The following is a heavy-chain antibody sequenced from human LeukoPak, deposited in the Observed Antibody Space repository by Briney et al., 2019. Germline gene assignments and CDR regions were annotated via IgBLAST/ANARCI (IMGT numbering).Heavy chain of an antibody. CDR3: ASYVGYCSSTSCSNDAFDI. CDR2: IYYSVST. Sequence: SETMSLTCTVSGGSISSYYWSWIRQPPRKGLEWIGYIYYSVSTNYNPSLKSRVTISVDTSKNQFSLKLSSVTAADTAVYYCASYVGYCSSTSCSNDAFDIWGQGTMVTVSS. J-gene: IGHJ3*02. D-gene: IGHD2-2*01. CDR1: GGSISSYY. V-gene: IGHV4-59*01.